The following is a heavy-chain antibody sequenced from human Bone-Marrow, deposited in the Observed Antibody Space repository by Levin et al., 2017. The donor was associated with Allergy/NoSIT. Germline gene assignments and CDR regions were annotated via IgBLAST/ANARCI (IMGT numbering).Heavy chain of an antibody. CDR1: GFPFNTYR. CDR2: ISSDTSTI. Sequence: GESLKISCAASGFPFNTYRMNWVRQAPGKGLEWVSYISSDTSTIHYADFVKGRFTISRDNAKNSVYLQMNSLRDEDTAVYYCARGGPYGSGSYDYWGQGTLVTVSS. D-gene: IGHD3-10*01. J-gene: IGHJ4*02. V-gene: IGHV3-48*02. CDR3: ARGGPYGSGSYDY.